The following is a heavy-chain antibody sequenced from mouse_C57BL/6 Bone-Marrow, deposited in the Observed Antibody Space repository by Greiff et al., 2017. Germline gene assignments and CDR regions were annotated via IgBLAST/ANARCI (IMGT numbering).Heavy chain of an antibody. Sequence: EVQLQQSGAELVKPGASVKLSCTASGFNITDYYMPWVKQRTEQGLAWIGRIAPEDGVPKYAPKFPGKATITADTSYNTAYLPLSSLTSEGTAVYYCARGGVFDYWGQGTTLTVSS. J-gene: IGHJ2*01. CDR1: GFNITDYY. V-gene: IGHV14-2*01. CDR3: ARGGVFDY. CDR2: IAPEDGVP.